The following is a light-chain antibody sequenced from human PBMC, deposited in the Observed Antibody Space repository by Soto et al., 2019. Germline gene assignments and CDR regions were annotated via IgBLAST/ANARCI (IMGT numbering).Light chain of an antibody. CDR3: QQYGSSPAT. Sequence: EIVLTQSPGTLSLSPGERATLSCRASQSVTSNYLAWYQQKPGQAPGLLIYGASSRATGIPDRFSGSGSGTDFTLTISRLEPEDFAVYYCQQYGSSPATFGQGTKREIK. CDR2: GAS. CDR1: QSVTSNY. J-gene: IGKJ2*01. V-gene: IGKV3-20*01.